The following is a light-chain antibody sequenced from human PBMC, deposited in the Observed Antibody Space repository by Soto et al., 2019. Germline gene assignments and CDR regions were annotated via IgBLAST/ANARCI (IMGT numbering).Light chain of an antibody. CDR2: GAS. J-gene: IGKJ1*01. V-gene: IGKV3-20*01. CDR3: PQYGSSPWP. CDR1: QSVRSY. Sequence: LSLSPGDRAPLSCGARQSVRSYLGWYQQKPGQAPRILIYGASNRDTGIPDRFSGSGSGTDFTLNISRLEPEDFGVYYCPQYGSSPWPSGQGSKV.